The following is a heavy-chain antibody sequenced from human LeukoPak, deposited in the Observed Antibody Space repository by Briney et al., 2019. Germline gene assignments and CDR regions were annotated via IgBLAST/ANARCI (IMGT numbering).Heavy chain of an antibody. V-gene: IGHV3-23*01. CDR2: ISANGSIT. CDR1: GFTFSAYG. Sequence: PGGSLRLSCAASGFTFSAYGMSWVRQSPGQGLEWVSGISANGSITFYARSVRGRFTISRDNAKNTLYLQMNSLRAEDTAVYYCARDFYGSGSYQPPSYAFDIWGQGTMVTVSS. J-gene: IGHJ3*02. D-gene: IGHD3-10*01. CDR3: ARDFYGSGSYQPPSYAFDI.